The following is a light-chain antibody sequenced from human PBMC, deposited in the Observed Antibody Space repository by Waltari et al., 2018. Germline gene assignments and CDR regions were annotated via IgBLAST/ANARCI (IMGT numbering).Light chain of an antibody. CDR1: QTIGSQ. Sequence: EIVLTQSPATLSLSPGERATLSCRASQTIGSQLAWYPQKPGQAPRLLISDVSNRATGIPVRFSGSGSGTDFTLTISSLEPEDFAVYYCQQRDSWPLTFGQGTKVEI. J-gene: IGKJ1*01. CDR3: QQRDSWPLT. V-gene: IGKV3-11*01. CDR2: DVS.